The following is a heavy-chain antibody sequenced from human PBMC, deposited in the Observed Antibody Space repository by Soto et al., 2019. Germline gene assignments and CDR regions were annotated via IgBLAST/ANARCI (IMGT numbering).Heavy chain of an antibody. D-gene: IGHD3-16*01. J-gene: IGHJ6*02. V-gene: IGHV1-69*05. CDR2: IIPIFGTA. Sequence: QVQLVQSGAEVKKPGSSVKVSCKASGGTFSSYAISWVRQAPGQGLEWMGGIIPIFGTANYAQKFQGRVTITTVEFTTXAYMELSSLRSEDTAVYYCARDQPGNVWGYYGMDVWGQGTTVTVSS. CDR3: ARDQPGNVWGYYGMDV. CDR1: GGTFSSYA.